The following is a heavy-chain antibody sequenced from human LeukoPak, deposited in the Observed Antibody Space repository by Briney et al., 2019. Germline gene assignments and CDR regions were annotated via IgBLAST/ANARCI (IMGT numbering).Heavy chain of an antibody. J-gene: IGHJ4*02. CDR1: GFTFNSYA. V-gene: IGHV3-23*01. CDR3: GKTTVGYSSGRYPGWPVDY. D-gene: IGHD2-15*01. CDR2: IFGSGGSP. Sequence: GGSLRLTCAASGFTFNSYAMYWVRQAPGKGLEWISGIFGSGGSPHYADSVKGRFTISRDNSQEIVYLQLDSLRVEDTALYYCGKTTVGYSSGRYPGWPVDYWGQGALVTVSS.